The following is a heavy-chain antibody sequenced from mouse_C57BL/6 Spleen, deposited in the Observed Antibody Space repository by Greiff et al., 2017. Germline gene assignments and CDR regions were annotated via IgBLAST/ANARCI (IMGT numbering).Heavy chain of an antibody. D-gene: IGHD2-3*01. V-gene: IGHV1-64*01. CDR3: ASWLLRDYAMDY. CDR1: GYTFTSYW. J-gene: IGHJ4*01. CDR2: IHPNSGST. Sequence: QVQLQQPGAELVKPGASVKLSCKASGYTFTSYWMHWVKQRPGQGLEWIGMIHPNSGSTNYNEKFKSKATLTVDKSSSTAYMQLSSLTSEDSAVYYCASWLLRDYAMDYWGQGTSVTVSS.